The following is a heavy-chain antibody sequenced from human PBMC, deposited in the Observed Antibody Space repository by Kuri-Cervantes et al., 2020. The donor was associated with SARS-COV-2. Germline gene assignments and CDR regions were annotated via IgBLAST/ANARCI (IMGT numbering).Heavy chain of an antibody. J-gene: IGHJ6*02. D-gene: IGHD3-10*01. CDR3: ARGMVRGLIQSYYYGMDV. CDR1: GYTFSDYY. V-gene: IGHV1-2*04. Sequence: GGSLRLSCKASGYTFSDYYMYWVRQAPGQGLEWVGWINPNSGGTNYAQKFQGWVTMTRDTSSTGYMELSRLRSDDTAVYYCARGMVRGLIQSYYYGMDVWGQGTTVTVSS. CDR2: INPNSGGT.